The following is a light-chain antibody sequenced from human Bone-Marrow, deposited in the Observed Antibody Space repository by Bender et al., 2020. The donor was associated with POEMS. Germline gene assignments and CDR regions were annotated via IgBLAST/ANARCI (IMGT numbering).Light chain of an antibody. J-gene: IGLJ3*02. CDR3: AVWDDSLNGWV. CDR2: DNN. Sequence: QSVLTQPASVSAAPGQKVTISCSGTSSNIGNNYVSWYQQLPGTAPKLLIYDNNKRPSGIPDRFSGSKSDTSASLAISGLQSEDEADYYCAVWDDSLNGWVFGGGTKLTVL. CDR1: SSNIGNNY. V-gene: IGLV1-51*01.